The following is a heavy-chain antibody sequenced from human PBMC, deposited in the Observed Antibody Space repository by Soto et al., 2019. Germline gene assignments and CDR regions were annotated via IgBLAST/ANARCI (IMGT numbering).Heavy chain of an antibody. V-gene: IGHV1-46*03. CDR2: ISPSGDST. D-gene: IGHD6-13*01. Sequence: QVQLVQSGAEVKKPGASVKVSCKASGYTFSTYYIHWVRQAPGQGLEWMGIISPSGDSTTYAQKFQGRVTMTRDTSTSTVYMEPSSLTSEDTAVYYCAREGIKSFDIWGQGTMVTVSS. CDR3: AREGIKSFDI. CDR1: GYTFSTYY. J-gene: IGHJ3*02.